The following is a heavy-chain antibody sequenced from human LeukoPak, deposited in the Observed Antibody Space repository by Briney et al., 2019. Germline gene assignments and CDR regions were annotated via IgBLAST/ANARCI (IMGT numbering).Heavy chain of an antibody. CDR1: GFTFSSYW. Sequence: GVLRLSCAASGFTFSSYWMSWVRQAPGKGLEWVANIKQDGSEKYYVDSVKGRFTISRDNAKNSLYLQMNSLRAEDTAVYYCARVVVVVAATGYYYYMDVWGKGTTVTVSS. CDR3: ARVVVVVAATGYYYYMDV. D-gene: IGHD2-15*01. CDR2: IKQDGSEK. J-gene: IGHJ6*03. V-gene: IGHV3-7*01.